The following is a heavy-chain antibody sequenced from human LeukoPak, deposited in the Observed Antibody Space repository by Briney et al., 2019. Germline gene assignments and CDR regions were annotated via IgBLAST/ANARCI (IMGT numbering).Heavy chain of an antibody. J-gene: IGHJ4*02. D-gene: IGHD1-26*01. V-gene: IGHV5-51*01. Sequence: GESLKISCKGSGYSFTSYWIAWVRQMPGKGLGCMGIIYPGDSDTRYSPSFQGQVTISADKSISTAYLQWSSLKASDTAMYYCARRRDLYSGSYYPFDYWGQGTLVTVSS. CDR3: ARRRDLYSGSYYPFDY. CDR2: IYPGDSDT. CDR1: GYSFTSYW.